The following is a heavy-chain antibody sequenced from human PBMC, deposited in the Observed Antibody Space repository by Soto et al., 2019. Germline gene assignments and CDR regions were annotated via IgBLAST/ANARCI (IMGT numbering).Heavy chain of an antibody. CDR1: GFTFSSYS. CDR2: ISSSSSYI. D-gene: IGHD3-22*01. Sequence: PGGSLRLSCAASGFTFSSYSMNWVRQAPGKGLEWVSSISSSSSYICYADSVKGRFTISRDNAKNSLYLQMNSLRAEDTAVYYCARGGQTYYYDSSGSMSYGMDVWGQGTTVTVSS. V-gene: IGHV3-21*01. J-gene: IGHJ6*02. CDR3: ARGGQTYYYDSSGSMSYGMDV.